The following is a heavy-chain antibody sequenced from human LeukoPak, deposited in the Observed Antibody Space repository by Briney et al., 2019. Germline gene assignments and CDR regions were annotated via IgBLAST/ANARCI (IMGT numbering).Heavy chain of an antibody. Sequence: GGSLRLSCAASGFTFSSYDTHWVRQATGKDLEWFSAIGTAGDTYYPGSVKGRFTISRENAKNSLYLQMNSLRAGDTAVYYCARGPSVRMVRGVISPNFDYWGQGTLVTVSS. D-gene: IGHD3-10*01. CDR3: ARGPSVRMVRGVISPNFDY. CDR1: GFTFSSYD. J-gene: IGHJ4*02. CDR2: IGTAGDT. V-gene: IGHV3-13*01.